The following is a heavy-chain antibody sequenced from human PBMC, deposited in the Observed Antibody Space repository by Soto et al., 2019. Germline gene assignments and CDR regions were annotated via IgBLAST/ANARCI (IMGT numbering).Heavy chain of an antibody. CDR1: GFTFSSYA. CDR3: ARVKARMVRGVGGVFDY. J-gene: IGHJ4*02. CDR2: ISYDGSNK. V-gene: IGHV3-30-3*01. D-gene: IGHD3-10*01. Sequence: QVQLVESGGGVVQPGRSLRLSCAASGFTFSSYAMHWVRQAPGKGLEWVAVISYDGSNKYYADSVKGRCTIARDNSKNTQYLQLNGLGADDTAVYYCARVKARMVRGVGGVFDYWGQGTLVTVSS.